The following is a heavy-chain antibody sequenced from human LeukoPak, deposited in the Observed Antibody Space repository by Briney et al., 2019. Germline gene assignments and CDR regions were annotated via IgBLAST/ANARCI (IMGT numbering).Heavy chain of an antibody. D-gene: IGHD4-11*01. Sequence: SETLSLTCIVSGGSIRSYYWSWIRQPPGKGLELIGYIYYSGSTNYNPSLKSRVTISVDTSTNQFSLKLSSVTAADTAVYYCARLRGGRYSNYDDYWGQGTLVTVSS. J-gene: IGHJ4*02. V-gene: IGHV4-59*12. CDR2: IYYSGST. CDR3: ARLRGGRYSNYDDY. CDR1: GGSIRSYY.